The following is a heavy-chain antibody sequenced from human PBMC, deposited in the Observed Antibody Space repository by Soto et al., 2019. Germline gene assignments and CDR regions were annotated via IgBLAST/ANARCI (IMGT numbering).Heavy chain of an antibody. CDR2: IDYGGST. Sequence: TSETLSLTCTVSGGSISSGGYYWSWIRQHPGKGLEWIGYIDYGGSTYYNPSLKSRVTISEKPSRTQFSLKRGFGTAAERAVFYCAKPFYYVCGRGHGSAPGGKGPWVPVSS. D-gene: IGHD3-10*02. V-gene: IGHV4-31*03. J-gene: IGHJ5*02. CDR1: GGSISSGGYY. CDR3: AKPFYYVCGRGHGSAP.